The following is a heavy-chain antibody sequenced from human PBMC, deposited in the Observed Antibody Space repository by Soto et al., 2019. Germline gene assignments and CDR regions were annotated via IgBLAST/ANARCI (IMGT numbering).Heavy chain of an antibody. CDR2: ISAYNGNT. Sequence: ASVKVSCKASGYNFTSYGISWVRQAPGQGLEWMGWISAYNGNTNYAQKLQGRVTMTTDTSTSTAYRELKSRRADETAVYYWAREAPILSRFDPWGQGTLDNASS. J-gene: IGHJ5*01. CDR1: GYNFTSYG. CDR3: AREAPILSRFDP. D-gene: IGHD2-21*01. V-gene: IGHV1-18*04.